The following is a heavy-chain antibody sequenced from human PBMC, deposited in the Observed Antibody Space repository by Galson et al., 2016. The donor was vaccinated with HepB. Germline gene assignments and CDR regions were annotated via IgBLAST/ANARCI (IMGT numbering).Heavy chain of an antibody. CDR3: ARDGRIYCSSASCHDHFHY. CDR1: GFTFSSYG. CDR2: ISYDGSNK. Sequence: SLRLSCAASGFTFSSYGMHWVRQAPGKGPGWVAFISYDGSNKKYADSVKGRFTISRDNSKKTLYLQMNSLRAEDTAVYYCARDGRIYCSSASCHDHFHYWGQGTLVTVSS. D-gene: IGHD2-2*01. J-gene: IGHJ4*02. V-gene: IGHV3-30*03.